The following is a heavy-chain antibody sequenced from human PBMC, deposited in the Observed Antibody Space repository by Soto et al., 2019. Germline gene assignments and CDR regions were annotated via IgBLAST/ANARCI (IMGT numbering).Heavy chain of an antibody. CDR2: IFSNDEK. CDR1: GFSLSNARLG. J-gene: IGHJ6*02. V-gene: IGHV2-26*01. Sequence: QVTLKESGPVLVKPTETLTLTCTVSGFSLSNARLGVSWIRQPPGKALECLAHIFSNDEKSYSTSLKSRLTISKDSSKSQVVFTMTNMDRVDTDTYYYARIWGKLQLGFSWCSWDGRDVWGRGTTFT. D-gene: IGHD2-8*02. CDR3: ARIWGKLQLGFSWCSWDGRDV.